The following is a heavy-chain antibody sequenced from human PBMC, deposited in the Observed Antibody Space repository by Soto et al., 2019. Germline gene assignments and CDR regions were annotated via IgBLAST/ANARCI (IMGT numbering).Heavy chain of an antibody. V-gene: IGHV5-10-1*03. J-gene: IGHJ6*02. CDR1: GYSFTSYW. D-gene: IGHD3-10*01. CDR3: ASGSVYGSGSGNYYYYGMDV. CDR2: IDPSDSYT. Sequence: EVQLVQSGAEVKKPGESLRISCKGSGYSFTSYWISWVRQMPGKGLEWMGRIDPSDSYTNYSPSFQGHVTISADKSISTAYLQWSSLKASDTAMYYCASGSVYGSGSGNYYYYGMDVWGQGTTVTVSS.